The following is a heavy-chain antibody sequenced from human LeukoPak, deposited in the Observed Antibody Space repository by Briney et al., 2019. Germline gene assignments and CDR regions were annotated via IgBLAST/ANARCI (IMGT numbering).Heavy chain of an antibody. Sequence: SETLSPTCTVSGGSISTYYWSWIRQTPGKGLQWIGYIDYSGSTNYNPSLKSRVTISVDTSKNQFSLKLSSVTAADTGVYYCARQTNSTWSRYMDVWGKGTTVTVSS. D-gene: IGHD6-13*01. CDR2: IDYSGST. CDR3: ARQTNSTWSRYMDV. CDR1: GGSISTYY. J-gene: IGHJ6*03. V-gene: IGHV4-59*08.